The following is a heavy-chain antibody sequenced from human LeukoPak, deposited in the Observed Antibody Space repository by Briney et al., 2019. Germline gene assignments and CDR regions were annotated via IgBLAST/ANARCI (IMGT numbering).Heavy chain of an antibody. CDR3: ARETLYCSSTSCYKYYYYYGMDV. D-gene: IGHD2-2*02. CDR1: GFTFSSYW. J-gene: IGHJ6*02. Sequence: GGSLRLSCAASGFTFSSYWMSWVRQAPGKGLEWVANIMQDGSEKYYVDSVKGRFTISRDNAKNSLYLQMNSLRAEDTAVYYCARETLYCSSTSCYKYYYYYGMDVWGQGTTVTVSS. V-gene: IGHV3-7*01. CDR2: IMQDGSEK.